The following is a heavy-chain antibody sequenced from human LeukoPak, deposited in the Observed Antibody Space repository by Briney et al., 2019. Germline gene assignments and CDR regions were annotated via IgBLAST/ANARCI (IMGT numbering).Heavy chain of an antibody. V-gene: IGHV3-49*03. J-gene: IGHJ4*02. CDR2: IRSKAYGGTT. Sequence: LSLTCAVYGGSFSGYYWSWIRQAPGKGLEWVGFIRSKAYGGTTEYAASVKGRFTISRDDSKSIAYLQMNSLKTEDTAVYYCTRGGWLRVYWGQGTLVTVSS. CDR3: TRGGWLRVY. D-gene: IGHD5-12*01. CDR1: GGSFSGYY.